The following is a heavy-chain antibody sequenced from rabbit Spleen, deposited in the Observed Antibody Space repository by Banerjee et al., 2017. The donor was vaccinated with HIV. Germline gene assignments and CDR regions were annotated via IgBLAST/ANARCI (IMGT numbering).Heavy chain of an antibody. CDR3: VRNSGWGVSYFTL. D-gene: IGHD4-1*01. CDR1: GFDFSSGG. J-gene: IGHJ4*01. CDR2: IDPVFGIT. V-gene: IGHV1S47*01. Sequence: QEQLVESGGGLVQPGGSLKLSCKVSGFDFSSGGVSWVRQAPGKGLEWIGYIDPVFGITYFANWVNGRFTISSHNAQNTLFLQLNSLTVADTATYFCVRNSGWGVSYFTLWGPGTLVTVS.